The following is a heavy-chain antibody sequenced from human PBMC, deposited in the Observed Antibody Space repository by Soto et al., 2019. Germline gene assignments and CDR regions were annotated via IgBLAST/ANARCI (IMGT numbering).Heavy chain of an antibody. CDR3: ARAPTEYYYGMDV. D-gene: IGHD6-6*01. Sequence: SETLSLTCTVSGGSISSGGYYWSWIRQHPGKGMEWIGYIYYSGSTYYNPSLKSRVTISVDTSENQFSLKLTSVTDADTAVYYCARAPTEYYYGMDVWGQGTTVTVSS. CDR2: IYYSGST. CDR1: GGSISSGGYY. V-gene: IGHV4-31*03. J-gene: IGHJ6*02.